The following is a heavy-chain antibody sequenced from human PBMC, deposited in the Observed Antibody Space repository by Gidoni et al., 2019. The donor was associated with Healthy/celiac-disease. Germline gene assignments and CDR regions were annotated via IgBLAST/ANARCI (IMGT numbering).Heavy chain of an antibody. J-gene: IGHJ4*02. CDR1: GFTCSGYS. V-gene: IGHV3-21*01. CDR2: ISSSSSYI. Sequence: EVQLVESGGGLVKPGGSLRLSCAASGFTCSGYSMNWVRQAPGKGLEWVSSISSSSSYIYYADSVKGRFTISRDNAKNSLYLQMNSLRAEDTAVYYCASSQEMATTPFDYWGQGTLVTVSS. D-gene: IGHD5-12*01. CDR3: ASSQEMATTPFDY.